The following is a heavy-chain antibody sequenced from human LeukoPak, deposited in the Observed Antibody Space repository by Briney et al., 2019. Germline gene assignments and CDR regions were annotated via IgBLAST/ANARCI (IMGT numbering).Heavy chain of an antibody. V-gene: IGHV1-69*05. CDR2: IIPIFGTA. D-gene: IGHD6-13*01. J-gene: IGHJ3*02. CDR1: GYTFTGYY. Sequence: ASVKVSCKASGYTFTGYYMHWVRQAPGQGLEWMGGIIPIFGTANYAQKFQGRVTITTDESTSTAYMELSSLRSEDTAVYYCARVISLSSWYIVGAFDIWGQGTMVTVSS. CDR3: ARVISLSSWYIVGAFDI.